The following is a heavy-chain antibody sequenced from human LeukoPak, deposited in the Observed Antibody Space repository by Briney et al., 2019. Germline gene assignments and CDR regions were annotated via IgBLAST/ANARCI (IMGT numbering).Heavy chain of an antibody. D-gene: IGHD6-6*01. CDR3: ARVRYSSSSGKYYYYYMYV. CDR1: GGTFSSYS. CDR2: IIPIFGTT. V-gene: IGHV1-69*05. J-gene: IGHJ6*03. Sequence: SVKVSCKSSGGTFSSYSISWVRQAPGQGLEWMGGIIPIFGTTNYAQKFQGRVTITTDESTGTAYMELSSLRSEDTAVYYCARVRYSSSSGKYYYYYMYVWGKGTTVTVSS.